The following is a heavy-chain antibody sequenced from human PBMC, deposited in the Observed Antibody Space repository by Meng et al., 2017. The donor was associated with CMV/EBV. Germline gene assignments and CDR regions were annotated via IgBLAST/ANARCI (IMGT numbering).Heavy chain of an antibody. CDR2: ISWNSGSI. CDR1: GFTFDDYA. V-gene: IGHV3-9*01. J-gene: IGHJ6*02. D-gene: IGHD1-26*01. CDR3: AKDISPWDYYGMDV. Sequence: GGSLRLSCAASGFTFDDYAMHWVRQAPGKGLEWVSGISWNSGSIGYADSVKGRFTISRDNAKNSLYLQMNSLRAEDTALYYCAKDISPWDYYGMDVWSQGTTVTVSS.